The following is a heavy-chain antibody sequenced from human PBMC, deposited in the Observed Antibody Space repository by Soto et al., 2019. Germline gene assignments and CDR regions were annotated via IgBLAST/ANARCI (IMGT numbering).Heavy chain of an antibody. CDR3: ASPRFSANYYYYMDV. D-gene: IGHD3-3*01. Sequence: SETLSLTCTVSGGSISSSSYYWGWIRQPPGKGLEWIGSIYYSGSTYYNPSLKSRVTISVDTSKNQFSLKLSSVTAADTAVYYCASPRFSANYYYYMDVWGKGTTVTV. J-gene: IGHJ6*03. V-gene: IGHV4-39*01. CDR2: IYYSGST. CDR1: GGSISSSSYY.